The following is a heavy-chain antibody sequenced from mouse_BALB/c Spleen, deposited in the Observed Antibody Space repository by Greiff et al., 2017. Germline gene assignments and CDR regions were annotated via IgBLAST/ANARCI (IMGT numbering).Heavy chain of an antibody. D-gene: IGHD2-4*01. J-gene: IGHJ1*01. V-gene: IGHV14-3*02. CDR1: GFNIKDTY. Sequence: EVQLQQSGAELVKPGASVKLSCTASGFNIKDTYMHWVKQRPEQGLEWIGRIDPANGNTKYDPKFQGQATITADTSSNTAYLQLSSLTSEDTAVYYCARRDYGYWYFDVWGAGTTVTVAS. CDR3: ARRDYGYWYFDV. CDR2: IDPANGNT.